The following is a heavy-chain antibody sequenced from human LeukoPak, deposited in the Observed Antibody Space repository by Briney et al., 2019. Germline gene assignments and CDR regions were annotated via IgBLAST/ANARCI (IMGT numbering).Heavy chain of an antibody. CDR2: ISSSSSYI. Sequence: GGSLRLSCAASGFTFSSYSMNWVRQAPGKGLEWVSSISSSSSYIYYADSVKGRFTISRDNAKNSLYLQMNSLRAEDTAVYYCARDTIMVRGVIGYYSMDVWGKGTTVTVSS. CDR3: ARDTIMVRGVIGYYSMDV. V-gene: IGHV3-21*01. D-gene: IGHD3-10*01. J-gene: IGHJ6*04. CDR1: GFTFSSYS.